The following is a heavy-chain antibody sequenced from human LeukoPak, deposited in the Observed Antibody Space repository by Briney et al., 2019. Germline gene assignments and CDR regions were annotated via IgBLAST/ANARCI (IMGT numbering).Heavy chain of an antibody. CDR2: ISYDASNK. V-gene: IGHV3-30-3*01. CDR3: TSGY. Sequence: GGSLRLSCAASGFTFNDYAMHWVRQAPDKGLEWVAVISYDASNKHYADSLKGRFTISRDNAKNSLYLQMNRLRVEDTAVYYCTSGYWGQGTLVTVSS. J-gene: IGHJ4*02. CDR1: GFTFNDYA.